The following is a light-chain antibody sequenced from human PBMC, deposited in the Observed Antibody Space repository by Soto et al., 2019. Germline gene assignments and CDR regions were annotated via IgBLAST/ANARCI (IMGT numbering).Light chain of an antibody. J-gene: IGKJ1*01. V-gene: IGKV3-11*01. CDR1: QSVSTY. CDR2: DAS. CDR3: QQRSNWPVT. Sequence: EIVLTQSPSTLSLSPGERATLSCRASQSVSTYLAWYPQKPGKAPRLLIYDASSRATGIPARFRVRGSGTEFNLTISSSEPVDCALYYCQQRSNWPVTFGKGTRVDIK.